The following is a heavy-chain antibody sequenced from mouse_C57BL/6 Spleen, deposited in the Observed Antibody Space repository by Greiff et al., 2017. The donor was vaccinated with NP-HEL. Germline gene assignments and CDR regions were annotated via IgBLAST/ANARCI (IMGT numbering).Heavy chain of an antibody. Sequence: DVMLVESGGDLVKPGGSLKLSCAASGFTFSSYGMSWVRQTPDKRLEWVATISSGGSYTYYPDSVKGRFTISRDNAKNTLYLQMSSLKSEDTAMYYCARHDDEDFDVWGTGTTVTVSS. J-gene: IGHJ1*03. D-gene: IGHD2-12*01. V-gene: IGHV5-6*02. CDR3: ARHDDEDFDV. CDR2: ISSGGSYT. CDR1: GFTFSSYG.